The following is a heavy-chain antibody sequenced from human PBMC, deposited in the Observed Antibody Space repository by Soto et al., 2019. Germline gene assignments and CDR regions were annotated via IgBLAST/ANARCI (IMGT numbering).Heavy chain of an antibody. V-gene: IGHV4-30-4*01. Sequence: QVQLQESGPGLVKPSQTLSLTCTVSGGSISSGDYYWGWIRQPPGQGLEWIGYIYYSGSTYYNPSLQSRVTISVDTSQNQFSLKLSSVTAADTAVYYCARGSSSWSRLDFDYWGQGTLVTVSS. D-gene: IGHD6-13*01. CDR3: ARGSSSWSRLDFDY. CDR2: IYYSGST. J-gene: IGHJ4*02. CDR1: GGSISSGDYY.